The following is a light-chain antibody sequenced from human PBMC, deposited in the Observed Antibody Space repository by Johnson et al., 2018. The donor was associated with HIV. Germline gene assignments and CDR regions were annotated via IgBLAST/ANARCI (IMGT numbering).Light chain of an antibody. CDR1: SSNIGNNY. CDR3: GTWDGSLSGYV. Sequence: QSVLTQPPSVSAAPGQKVTISCSGSSSNIGNNYVSWYQQLPGTAPKLLIYENNKRPSGIPDRFSGSKSGTSATLGITGLQTGDEADYYCGTWDGSLSGYVFGTGNKVTVL. CDR2: ENN. J-gene: IGLJ1*01. V-gene: IGLV1-51*02.